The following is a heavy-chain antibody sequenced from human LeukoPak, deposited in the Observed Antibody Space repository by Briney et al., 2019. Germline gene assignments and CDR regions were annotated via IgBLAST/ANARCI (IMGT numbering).Heavy chain of an antibody. CDR3: ARAEDVLRYFDWLPNPDY. J-gene: IGHJ4*02. D-gene: IGHD3-9*01. V-gene: IGHV1-18*04. CDR1: GYTFTSYG. CDR2: ISAYNGNT. Sequence: ASVKVSCKASGYTFTSYGISWVRQAPGQGLEWMGWISAYNGNTNYAQKLQGRVTITTDTSTSTAYMELRSLRSDDTAAYYCARAEDVLRYFDWLPNPDYWGQGTLVTVSS.